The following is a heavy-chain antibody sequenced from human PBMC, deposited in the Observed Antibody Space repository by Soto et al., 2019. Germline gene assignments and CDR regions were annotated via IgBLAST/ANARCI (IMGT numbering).Heavy chain of an antibody. CDR2: IIPIFGTA. D-gene: IGHD4-17*01. V-gene: IGHV1-69*01. Sequence: QVQLVQSGAEVKKPGSSVKVSCKASGGTFSSYAISWVRQAPGQGLEWMGGIIPIFGTANYARKLQGRVTITADESTSTGYMELSSLRSEDTAVYYCATTQAPYGDYPFDYWGQGTLVTVSS. CDR1: GGTFSSYA. J-gene: IGHJ4*02. CDR3: ATTQAPYGDYPFDY.